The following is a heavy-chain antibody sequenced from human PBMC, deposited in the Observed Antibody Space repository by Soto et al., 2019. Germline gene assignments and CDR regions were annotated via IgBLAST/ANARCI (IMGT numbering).Heavy chain of an antibody. CDR1: GFTFSSYG. V-gene: IGHV3-33*01. J-gene: IGHJ4*02. CDR2: IWYDGSNK. Sequence: GGSLRLSCAASGFTFSSYGMHWVRQAPGKGLEWVAVIWYDGSNKYYADSVKGRFTISRDNSKNTLYLQMNSLRAEDTAVYYCARDDVPMVYAIDGIDYWGQGTLVTVSS. CDR3: ARDDVPMVYAIDGIDY. D-gene: IGHD2-8*01.